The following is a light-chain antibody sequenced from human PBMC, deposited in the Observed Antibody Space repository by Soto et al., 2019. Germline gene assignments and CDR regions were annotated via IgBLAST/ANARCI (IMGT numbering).Light chain of an antibody. Sequence: QSALTQPASVSGSPGQSITISCTGTSRDVGGYNYVSWHQQHPGKAPKVIITEVSNRPSGVSDRFSGSKSGNTASLTISGLQDEDEADYYCSSYVSYSTFVVFGGGTKLTVL. CDR2: EVS. J-gene: IGLJ2*01. CDR1: SRDVGGYNY. V-gene: IGLV2-14*01. CDR3: SSYVSYSTFVV.